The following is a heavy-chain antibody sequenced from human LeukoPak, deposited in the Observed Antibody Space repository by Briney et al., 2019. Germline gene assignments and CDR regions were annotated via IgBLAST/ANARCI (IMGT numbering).Heavy chain of an antibody. CDR3: ARDKGYSYGSGSTPFDY. Sequence: VKVSCKASGGTFSSYAISWVRQAPGQGLEWMGGINPIFGTANYAQKFQGRVTITADKSTSTAYMELSSLRSEDTAVYYCARDKGYSYGSGSTPFDYWGQGTLVTVSS. CDR2: INPIFGTA. V-gene: IGHV1-69*13. D-gene: IGHD5-18*01. CDR1: GGTFSSYA. J-gene: IGHJ4*02.